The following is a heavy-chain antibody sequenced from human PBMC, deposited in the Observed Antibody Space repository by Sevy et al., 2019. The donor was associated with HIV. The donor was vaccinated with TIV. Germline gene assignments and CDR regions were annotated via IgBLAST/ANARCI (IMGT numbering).Heavy chain of an antibody. CDR2: ISSSSSYI. Sequence: GGSLRLSCAASGFTFSSYSMNWVRQAPGKGLEWVSSISSSSSYIYYADSVKGRFTISRDNAKNSLYLQMNSLRAEDTAVYYCARGSGYDLRNWFDPWGQGTLVTVSS. CDR1: GFTFSSYS. V-gene: IGHV3-21*01. J-gene: IGHJ5*02. D-gene: IGHD5-12*01. CDR3: ARGSGYDLRNWFDP.